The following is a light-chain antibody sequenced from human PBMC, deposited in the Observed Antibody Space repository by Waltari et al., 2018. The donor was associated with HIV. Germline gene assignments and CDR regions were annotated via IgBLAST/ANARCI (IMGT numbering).Light chain of an antibody. CDR1: SSDVGGYNY. CDR3: CSYTGTYTFV. Sequence: QSALTQPRSVSGSPGQSVTISCSGASSDVGGYNYVSWYKQHPGKAPKVMMYEVNKRPSGVPDRVSGSKSGNTASLTISGLQAEDEADYYCCSYTGTYTFVFGGGTKLTVL. J-gene: IGLJ2*01. CDR2: EVN. V-gene: IGLV2-11*01.